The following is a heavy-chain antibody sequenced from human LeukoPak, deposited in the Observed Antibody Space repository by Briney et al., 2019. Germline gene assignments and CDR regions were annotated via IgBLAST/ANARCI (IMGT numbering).Heavy chain of an antibody. J-gene: IGHJ4*02. CDR1: GGSFSGYY. CDR2: INHSGST. CDR3: ARGLNYYDSSGPN. V-gene: IGHV4-34*01. D-gene: IGHD3-22*01. Sequence: SETLSLTGAVYGGSFSGYYWSWIRQPPGKGLEWIGEINHSGSTNYNPSLKSRVTISVDTSKNQFSLKLSSVTAADTAVYYCARGLNYYDSSGPNWGQGTLVTVSS.